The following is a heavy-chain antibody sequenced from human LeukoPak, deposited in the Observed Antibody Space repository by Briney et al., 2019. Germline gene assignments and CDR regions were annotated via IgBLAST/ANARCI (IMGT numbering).Heavy chain of an antibody. CDR3: ARLDSSGWYGAFDI. CDR1: GGSIGSSSYY. Sequence: SETLSLTCTVSGGSIGSSSYYWGWIRQPPGKGLEWIGSIYYSGSTYYNPPLKSRVTISVDTSKNQFSLKLSSVTAADTAVYYCARLDSSGWYGAFDIWGQGTMVTVSS. V-gene: IGHV4-39*01. CDR2: IYYSGST. J-gene: IGHJ3*02. D-gene: IGHD6-19*01.